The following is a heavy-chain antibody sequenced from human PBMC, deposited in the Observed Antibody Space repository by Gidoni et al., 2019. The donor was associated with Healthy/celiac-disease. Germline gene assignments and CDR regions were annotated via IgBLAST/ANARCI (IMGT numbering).Heavy chain of an antibody. D-gene: IGHD4-17*01. J-gene: IGHJ4*02. CDR2: IWYDGSNK. Sequence: QVQLVESGGGVVQPGRSLRLSCAASGFTFSSYGMHWVRQAPGKGLEWVAVIWYDGSNKYYADSVKGRFTISRDNSKNTLYLQMNSLRAEDTAVYYCARPRYGDYALDYWGQGTLVTVSS. CDR1: GFTFSSYG. V-gene: IGHV3-33*01. CDR3: ARPRYGDYALDY.